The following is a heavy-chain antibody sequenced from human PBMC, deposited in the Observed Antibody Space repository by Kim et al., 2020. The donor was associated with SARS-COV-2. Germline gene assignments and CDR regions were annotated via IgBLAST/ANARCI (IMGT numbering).Heavy chain of an antibody. CDR3: AGRFVGSYYYGMDV. V-gene: IGHV4-4*02. D-gene: IGHD3-16*01. Sequence: NPALRSRVTIAVDKSKDQYSLKLSSVAAADTAVYYCAGRFVGSYYYGMDVWGQGTTVTVSS. J-gene: IGHJ6*02.